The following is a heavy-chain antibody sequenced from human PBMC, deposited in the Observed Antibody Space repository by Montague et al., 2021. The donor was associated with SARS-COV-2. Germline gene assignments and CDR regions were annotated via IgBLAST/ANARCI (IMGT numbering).Heavy chain of an antibody. Sequence: SETLSLTCTVSGGSISRYSWTWIRQPPGKGLEWIGYIYNSGSTNYNPSXXSRATISVDTSKNQFSLKLSSVAAADTAVYYCAGVGRGSSWYEVAFDIWGQGTMVTVSS. J-gene: IGHJ3*02. CDR3: AGVGRGSSWYEVAFDI. V-gene: IGHV4-59*01. CDR1: GGSISRYS. CDR2: IYNSGST. D-gene: IGHD6-13*01.